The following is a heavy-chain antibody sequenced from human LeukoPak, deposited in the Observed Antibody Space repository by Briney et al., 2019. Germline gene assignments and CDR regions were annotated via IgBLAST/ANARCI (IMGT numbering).Heavy chain of an antibody. CDR3: ARHRDYYDT. V-gene: IGHV4-59*08. J-gene: IGHJ4*01. CDR2: IYSSGSA. CDR1: GASINDNF. D-gene: IGHD3-22*01. Sequence: SETLSLTCTVSGASINDNFWTWIRQPPGKGLEWIGYIYSSGSANYNPSLKSRVIISGDTSKNQISLNLTSVTAADTAVYFCARHRDYYDTWGHGTLVTVSS.